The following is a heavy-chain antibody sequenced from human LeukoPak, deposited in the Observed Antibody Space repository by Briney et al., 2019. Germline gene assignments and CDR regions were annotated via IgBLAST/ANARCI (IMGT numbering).Heavy chain of an antibody. CDR2: ISSDGSNT. V-gene: IGHV3-74*01. Sequence: PGGSLRLSCAASGFTFSRFWMHWVRQAPGKGLVWVSRISSDGSNTNYADSVKGRFTISRDNAKNTLYLQTDSLTGDDTAVYYCASRNFGSSPFDYWGQGTLVTVSS. D-gene: IGHD3-10*01. CDR3: ASRNFGSSPFDY. CDR1: GFTFSRFW. J-gene: IGHJ4*02.